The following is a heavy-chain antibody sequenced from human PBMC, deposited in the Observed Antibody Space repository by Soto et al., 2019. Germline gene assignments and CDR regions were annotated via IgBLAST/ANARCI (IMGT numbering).Heavy chain of an antibody. V-gene: IGHV3-30*04. Sequence: PXXSLRLSCAASRFTFISYAMTWVRQATGKGLEWVALXSHDGXEIYYAESVKGXFTISRDXXKNTLYLKMSSLRYVDMDVYYCARDNRPYGFVYWGKGTLVTVYS. CDR3: ARDNRPYGFVY. J-gene: IGHJ4*02. D-gene: IGHD3-10*01. CDR1: RFTFISYA. CDR2: XSHDGXEI.